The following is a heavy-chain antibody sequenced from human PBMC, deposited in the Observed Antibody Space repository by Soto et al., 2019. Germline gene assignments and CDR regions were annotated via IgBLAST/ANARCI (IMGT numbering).Heavy chain of an antibody. D-gene: IGHD6-6*01. CDR2: IYYSGST. Sequence: SETLSLTCTVSGGSISSSNYYWGWIRQPPGKGLEWIGSIYYSGSTYYNPSVKSRVTMSVDTSNNQFSLKLTSVTAADTAVYYCARKSYSSSSDYWGQGTLVTVSS. CDR3: ARKSYSSSSDY. V-gene: IGHV4-39*01. CDR1: GGSISSSNYY. J-gene: IGHJ4*02.